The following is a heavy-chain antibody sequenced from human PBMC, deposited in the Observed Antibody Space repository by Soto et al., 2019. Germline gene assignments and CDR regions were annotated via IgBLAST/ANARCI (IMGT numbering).Heavy chain of an antibody. CDR1: GGTFSSYA. D-gene: IGHD3-3*01. J-gene: IGHJ4*02. CDR2: IIPIFGTA. Sequence: SVKVSCKASGGTFSSYAISWVRQAPGQGLEWMGGIIPIFGTANYAQKFQGRVTITADEPTSTAYMELSSLRSEDTAVYYCARVAEYYDFWSGRREYYIDFWGQGTLVTVSS. CDR3: ARVAEYYDFWSGRREYYIDF. V-gene: IGHV1-69*13.